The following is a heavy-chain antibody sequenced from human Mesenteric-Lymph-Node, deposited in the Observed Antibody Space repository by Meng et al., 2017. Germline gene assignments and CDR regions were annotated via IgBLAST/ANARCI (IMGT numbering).Heavy chain of an antibody. CDR2: INPSGGST. CDR1: GGTFSSYA. D-gene: IGHD3-16*01. J-gene: IGHJ4*02. V-gene: IGHV1-46*01. CDR3: ARVEKTFGGFQAFDY. Sequence: ASVKVSCKASGGTFSSYAISWVRQAPGQGLEWMGIINPSGGSTSYAQKFQGRVTMTRDTSTSTVYMELSSLRSEDTAVYYCARVEKTFGGFQAFDYWGQGTLVTVSS.